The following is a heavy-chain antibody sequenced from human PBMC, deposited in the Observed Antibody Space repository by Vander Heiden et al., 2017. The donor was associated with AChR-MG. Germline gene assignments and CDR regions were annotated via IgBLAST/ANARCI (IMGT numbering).Heavy chain of an antibody. J-gene: IGHJ4*01. CDR1: GFTFSNAW. Sequence: EVQLVESGGGLVKPGGSLRLSCAASGFTFSNAWMSWVRQAPGKGLEWVGHIKSKTDGGTTDYAAPVKGRFAISRDDSENTVYLQMNSLKIEDTALYYCSTETPGRMLLDNWGHGTLVTVSS. CDR2: IKSKTDGGTT. D-gene: IGHD3-16*01. CDR3: STETPGRMLLDN. V-gene: IGHV3-15*01.